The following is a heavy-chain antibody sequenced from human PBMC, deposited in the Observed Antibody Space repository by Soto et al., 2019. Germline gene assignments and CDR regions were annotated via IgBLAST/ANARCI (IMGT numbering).Heavy chain of an antibody. D-gene: IGHD2-21*01. CDR2: ISAYNGNT. CDR3: ASSLLVGDGLEGESD. J-gene: IGHJ4*02. CDR1: GYTFTSYG. Sequence: QVQLVQSGAEVKKPGASVKVSCKASGYTFTSYGISWVRQAPGQGREWMGWISAYNGNTNYAQKLQGRVNMNTDTSTSTTYIALRTLRSDDKAVYDCASSLLVGDGLEGESDWGQGTLGTVSS. V-gene: IGHV1-18*01.